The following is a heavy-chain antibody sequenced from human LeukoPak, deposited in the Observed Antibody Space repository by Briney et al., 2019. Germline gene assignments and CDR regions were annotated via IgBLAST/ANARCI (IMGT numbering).Heavy chain of an antibody. V-gene: IGHV4-59*01. Sequence: SETLSLTCTVSGGSISSYYWSWIRQPPGKGLEWIGYIYYSGSTNCNPSLKSRVTISVDTSKNQFSLKLSSVTAADTAVYYCARDGGRDWFDPWGQGTLVTVSS. CDR2: IYYSGST. CDR1: GGSISSYY. D-gene: IGHD3-3*01. CDR3: ARDGGRDWFDP. J-gene: IGHJ5*02.